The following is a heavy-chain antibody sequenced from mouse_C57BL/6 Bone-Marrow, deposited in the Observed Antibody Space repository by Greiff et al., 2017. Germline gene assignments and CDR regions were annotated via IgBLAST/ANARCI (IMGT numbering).Heavy chain of an antibody. V-gene: IGHV1-64*01. CDR1: GYTFTSYW. CDR2: IHPNSGST. J-gene: IGHJ3*01. CDR3: ARHDYDGAWFAY. Sequence: VQLQQSGAELVKPGASVKLSCKASGYTFTSYWMHWVKQRPGQGLEWIGMIHPNSGSTNYNEKFKGKATLTVDKSSSTAYMQLSSLTSEDSAVYYCARHDYDGAWFAYWGQGTLVTGSA. D-gene: IGHD2-4*01.